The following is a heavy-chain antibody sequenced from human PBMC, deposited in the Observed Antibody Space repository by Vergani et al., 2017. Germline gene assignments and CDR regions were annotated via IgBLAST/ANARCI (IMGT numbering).Heavy chain of an antibody. Sequence: QVQLQESGPRLAKPSETLSLICTVSGDSVKRFYWSWIRQAPGKGLEWIGYIFSNGNINYNSSLKSRVTISVDTSKNRFSLRLTSLTAADTAMYYCARARIVCASNSSNTRCYEATFDDWGQGILVSVSS. J-gene: IGHJ4*01. CDR2: IFSNGNI. CDR3: ARARIVCASNSSNTRCYEATFDD. V-gene: IGHV4-59*02. CDR1: GDSVKRFY. D-gene: IGHD2-2*01.